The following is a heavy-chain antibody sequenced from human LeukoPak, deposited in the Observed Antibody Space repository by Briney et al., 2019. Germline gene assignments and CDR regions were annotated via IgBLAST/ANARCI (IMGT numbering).Heavy chain of an antibody. J-gene: IGHJ5*02. CDR3: ARDHGRTVWFDP. D-gene: IGHD3/OR15-3a*01. V-gene: IGHV1-69*13. CDR1: GGTFSSYA. CDR2: IIPIFGTA. Sequence: SVKVSCKASGGTFSSYAISWVRQAPGQGLEWMGGIIPIFGTANCAQKLQGRVTITADQSTSTAYMELSSLRSEDTAVYYCARDHGRTVWFDPWGQGTLVTVSS.